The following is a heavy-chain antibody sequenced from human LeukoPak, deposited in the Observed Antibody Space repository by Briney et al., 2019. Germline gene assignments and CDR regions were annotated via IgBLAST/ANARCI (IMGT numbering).Heavy chain of an antibody. V-gene: IGHV4-4*09. Sequence: SETLSLTCTVSGGSVTGYYWSWIRQPPGKGLEWIGYMHASGATLHHPSLGSRIAMSLDTTENHFSLNLGSVTAADTAVYYCARHDEVTAIKNGFDVWGQGTVVPVSS. CDR3: ARHDEVTAIKNGFDV. D-gene: IGHD2-21*01. J-gene: IGHJ3*01. CDR1: GGSVTGYY. CDR2: MHASGAT.